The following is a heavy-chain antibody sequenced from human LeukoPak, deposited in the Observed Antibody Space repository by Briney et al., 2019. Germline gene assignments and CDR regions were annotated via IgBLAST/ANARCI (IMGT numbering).Heavy chain of an antibody. CDR3: ARTLLPGLKGAFDI. J-gene: IGHJ3*02. D-gene: IGHD3-22*01. CDR2: IYYSGST. Sequence: SETLSLTCTVSGDSISSYYWSWIRQPPGKGLEWIGYIYYSGSTNYNPSLKSRVTMSVDTSKNQFSLNVDSVSAADTAVYYCARTLLPGLKGAFDIWGQGTMVTVSS. CDR1: GDSISSYY. V-gene: IGHV4-59*08.